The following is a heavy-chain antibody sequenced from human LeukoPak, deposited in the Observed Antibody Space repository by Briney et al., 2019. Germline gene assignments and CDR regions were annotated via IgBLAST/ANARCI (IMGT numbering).Heavy chain of an antibody. CDR3: ASWGEGALDN. CDR1: GVLISSYA. J-gene: IGHJ4*02. D-gene: IGHD1-26*01. CDR2: ISGSAYST. V-gene: IGHV3-23*01. Sequence: GGSLHLSCAASGVLISSYAMTWVRQAPGEGLEWVSSISGSAYSTIYADSVKGRFIISRDNSQNTLYLQMNSLRVEGTGVYYCASWGEGALDNWGQGTLVTVSS.